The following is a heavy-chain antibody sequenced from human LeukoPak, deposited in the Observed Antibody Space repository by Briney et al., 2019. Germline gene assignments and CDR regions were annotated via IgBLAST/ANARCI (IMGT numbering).Heavy chain of an antibody. J-gene: IGHJ4*02. CDR2: IGGSGRST. Sequence: GGSVIPSCVSGGSTCSYYSSTLRRQAPGRGLGWVSTIGGSGRSTYYADSVKGRFTISSDNSGNTLYLQLKSRRAGETVLYYWGKEAIAVAADYWGQGTLVTVSS. D-gene: IGHD6-19*01. CDR1: GSTCSYYS. CDR3: GKEAIAVAADY. V-gene: IGHV3-23*01.